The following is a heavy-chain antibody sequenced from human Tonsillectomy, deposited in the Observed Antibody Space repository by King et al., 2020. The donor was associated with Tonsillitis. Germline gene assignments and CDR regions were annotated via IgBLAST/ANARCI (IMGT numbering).Heavy chain of an antibody. CDR3: ARDYCNSTSCYPFDY. Sequence: QLQESGPGLVKPSETLSLSCSVSGGSISGYYWSWIRQPPGKGLEWIGYIHYTGTTKYSPSLKRRVTISVDTSKNQFSLKLRSVTAADTALYYCARDYCNSTSCYPFDYWGQGTLVTVSS. V-gene: IGHV4-59*01. CDR2: IHYTGTT. CDR1: GGSISGYY. J-gene: IGHJ4*02. D-gene: IGHD2-2*01.